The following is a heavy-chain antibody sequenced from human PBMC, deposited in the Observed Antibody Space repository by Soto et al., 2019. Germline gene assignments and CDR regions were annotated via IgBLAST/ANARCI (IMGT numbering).Heavy chain of an antibody. Sequence: XTLSLASTVSGGSVSSYYWGWIRQPPGKGLEWIGYIYYSGSTNYNPSLRSRVTISVDTSKNQFSLKLSSVTAADTAVYYCARFWMERRSWFDPWGQGTLVTVSS. CDR1: GGSVSSYY. CDR3: ARFWMERRSWFDP. D-gene: IGHD1-1*01. J-gene: IGHJ5*02. CDR2: IYYSGST. V-gene: IGHV4-59*02.